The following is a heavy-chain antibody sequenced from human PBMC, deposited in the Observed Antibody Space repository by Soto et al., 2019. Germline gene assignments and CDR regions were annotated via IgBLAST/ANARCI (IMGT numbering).Heavy chain of an antibody. CDR2: IRSKANSYAT. Sequence: EVQLVESGGGLVQPGGSLKLSCAASGFTFSGSAMHWVRQASGKGLEWVGRIRSKANSYATAYAASVKGRFTISRNDSKNTAYLKMNSLKTEDTAVYYCTRHRSDSSGWPQVADRYWYFDLWGRGTLVNVSS. V-gene: IGHV3-73*01. J-gene: IGHJ2*01. CDR3: TRHRSDSSGWPQVADRYWYFDL. D-gene: IGHD6-19*01. CDR1: GFTFSGSA.